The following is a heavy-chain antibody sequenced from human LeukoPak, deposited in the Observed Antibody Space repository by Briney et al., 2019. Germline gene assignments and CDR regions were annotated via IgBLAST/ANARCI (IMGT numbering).Heavy chain of an antibody. CDR2: INHSGST. CDR1: GGSFSGYC. CDR3: ARWAYDSSSSEYYYYYMDV. J-gene: IGHJ6*03. Sequence: PSETLSLTCAVYGGSFSGYCWSWIRQPPGKGLEWIGEINHSGSTNYNPSLKSRVTISVDTSKNQFSLKLSSVTAADTAVYYCARWAYDSSSSEYYYYYMDVWGKGTAVTVSS. D-gene: IGHD6-6*01. V-gene: IGHV4-34*01.